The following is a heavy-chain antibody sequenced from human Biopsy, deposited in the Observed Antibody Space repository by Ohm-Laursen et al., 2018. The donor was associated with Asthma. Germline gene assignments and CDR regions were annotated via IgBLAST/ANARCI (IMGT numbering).Heavy chain of an antibody. J-gene: IGHJ4*02. CDR2: IYSGGTS. V-gene: IGHV3-53*01. Sequence: SLRLSCAASGFAVSRDHMFWVRQAPGKGLEWVSVIYSGGTSHTADSVRGRFTISRDYSKNTLYLQMHSLRAEDMAVYYCARGDSSNGSHYYLDYWGQGTLVTVSS. CDR1: GFAVSRDH. CDR3: ARGDSSNGSHYYLDY. D-gene: IGHD3-22*01.